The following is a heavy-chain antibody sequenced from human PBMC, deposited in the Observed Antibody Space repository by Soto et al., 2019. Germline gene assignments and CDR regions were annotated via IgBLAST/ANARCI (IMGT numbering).Heavy chain of an antibody. CDR1: GGSFSGYY. Sequence: SETLSLTCAVYGGSFSGYYWSWIRQPPGKGLEWIGEINHSGSTNYNPSLKSRVTISVDTSKNQFSLKLSSVPAADTAVYYCARVEKVNIAHYSTYPRAPRGWFDPWGQGTLVTVSS. D-gene: IGHD4-4*01. CDR3: ARVEKVNIAHYSTYPRAPRGWFDP. V-gene: IGHV4-34*01. J-gene: IGHJ5*02. CDR2: INHSGST.